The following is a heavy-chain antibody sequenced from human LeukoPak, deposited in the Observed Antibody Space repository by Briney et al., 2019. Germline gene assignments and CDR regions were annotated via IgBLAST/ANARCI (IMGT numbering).Heavy chain of an antibody. V-gene: IGHV3-7*03. Sequence: GGSLRLSCAASGFTFSSYWMNWARQAPGKGLEWVASINRNGNVNYYVDSVKGRFTISRDNAKNSLYLQMSNLRAEDTAVYFYARGGGLDVWGQGATVTVSS. J-gene: IGHJ6*02. D-gene: IGHD3-16*01. CDR2: INRNGNVN. CDR1: GFTFSSYW. CDR3: ARGGGLDV.